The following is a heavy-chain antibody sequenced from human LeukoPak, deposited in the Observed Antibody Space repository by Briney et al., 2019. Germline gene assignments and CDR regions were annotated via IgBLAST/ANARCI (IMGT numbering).Heavy chain of an antibody. V-gene: IGHV4-39*01. CDR2: IYYSGST. D-gene: IGHD3-3*01. CDR1: GGSISSSSYY. Sequence: SETLSLTCTVSGGSISSSSYYWGWIRQPPGKGLEWIGSIYYSGSTYYNPSLKSRVTISVDTSKNQFSLKLSSVTAADTAVYYCARRDAGSVLRLLEWLPGGDYFDYWGQETLVTVSS. CDR3: ARRDAGSVLRLLEWLPGGDYFDY. J-gene: IGHJ4*02.